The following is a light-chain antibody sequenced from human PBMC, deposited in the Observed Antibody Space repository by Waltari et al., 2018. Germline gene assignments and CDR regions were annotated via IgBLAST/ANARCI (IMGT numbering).Light chain of an antibody. J-gene: IGLJ2*01. CDR3: SSYISSSTLEL. CDR1: SSDVGAYNY. V-gene: IGLV2-14*03. Sequence: QSALTQPASVSGSPGQSITLSCTGTSSDVGAYNYVSWYQQHPGKAPKLMIFDVSNRPSGVSNRFSGSKSGNTASLTISGRQAEDEADYYCSSYISSSTLELFGGGTSLTVL. CDR2: DVS.